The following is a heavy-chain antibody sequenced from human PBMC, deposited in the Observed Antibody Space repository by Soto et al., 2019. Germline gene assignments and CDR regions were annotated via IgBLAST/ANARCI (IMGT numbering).Heavy chain of an antibody. CDR1: GGSISSGGYY. D-gene: IGHD3-22*01. Sequence: PSETLSLTCTVSGGSISSGGYYWNWIRQHPGKGLEWIGYSYYSGNTYYNPSLKSRVTISVYTSKNQFSLRVSSVTAADTAVYYCPIDPQSTDTGGYYASTGNFNYLGQGTRVAAST. J-gene: IGHJ4*02. CDR2: SYYSGNT. CDR3: PIDPQSTDTGGYYASTGNFNY. V-gene: IGHV4-31*03.